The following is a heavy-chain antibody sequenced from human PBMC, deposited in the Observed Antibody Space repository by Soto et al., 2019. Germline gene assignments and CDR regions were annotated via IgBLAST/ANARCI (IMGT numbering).Heavy chain of an antibody. CDR2: IYYNGDT. Sequence: QLQLQESGPGLVKPSETLSLTCAVSGGSISNANYYWSWVRQTPGKTLEWIGSIYYNGDTFYNPSLKSPVSISIDTARNQFSLTLSSVTAAETAVFYCTRLSLHGPFDSWGRGTLVTVSS. V-gene: IGHV4-39*01. CDR3: TRLSLHGPFDS. CDR1: GGSISNANYY. J-gene: IGHJ4*02.